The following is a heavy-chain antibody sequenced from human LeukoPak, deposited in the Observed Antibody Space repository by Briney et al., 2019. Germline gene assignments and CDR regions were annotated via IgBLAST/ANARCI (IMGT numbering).Heavy chain of an antibody. Sequence: PSETLSLTCTVSGGSISSRSHHWGWIRQPPGKGLEWFGNIYYSGSTFYNPSLKSRVTISVDTSQEQFSLKLSSVTAADTAVYYCAREGWGYNDGRGSFDYWGQGTLVTVSS. CDR2: IYYSGST. V-gene: IGHV4-39*02. D-gene: IGHD3-22*01. CDR1: GGSISSRSHH. J-gene: IGHJ4*02. CDR3: AREGWGYNDGRGSFDY.